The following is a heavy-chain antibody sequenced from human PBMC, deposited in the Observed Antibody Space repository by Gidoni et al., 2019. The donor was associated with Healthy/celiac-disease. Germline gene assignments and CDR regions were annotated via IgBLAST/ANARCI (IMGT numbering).Heavy chain of an antibody. Sequence: QVQLVESGGGVVQPGRSLRLSCAASGFTFSSYGMHWVRQAPGKGLEWVAVISYDGSNKYYADSVKGRFTISRDNSKNTLYLQMNSLRAEDTAVYYCAKGDSSGWYSPTRYWGQGTLVTVSS. CDR2: ISYDGSNK. J-gene: IGHJ4*02. V-gene: IGHV3-30*18. CDR3: AKGDSSGWYSPTRY. D-gene: IGHD6-19*01. CDR1: GFTFSSYG.